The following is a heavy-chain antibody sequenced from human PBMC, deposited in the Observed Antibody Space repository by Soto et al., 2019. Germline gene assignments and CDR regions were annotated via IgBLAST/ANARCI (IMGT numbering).Heavy chain of an antibody. CDR3: ARDSYCSSTSCYADAFDI. CDR2: ITSSSSYI. CDR1: GFTFSSYS. V-gene: IGHV3-21*01. Sequence: ESGGGLVKPGGSLRLSCAACGFTFSSYSMNWVRQAPGKGLEWVSSITSSSSYIYYADSVKGRFTISRDNAKNSLYLQMNSLTAEDTAVYYCARDSYCSSTSCYADAFDIWGQGTMVTVSS. J-gene: IGHJ3*02. D-gene: IGHD2-2*01.